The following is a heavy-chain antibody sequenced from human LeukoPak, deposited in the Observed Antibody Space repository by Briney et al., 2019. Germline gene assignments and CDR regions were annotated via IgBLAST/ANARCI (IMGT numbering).Heavy chain of an antibody. Sequence: GGSLRLSCAASGFTFSSYEMNWIRQAPGKGLEWVSYISSSDGTRTYADSVKGRFTISRDNAKNSLYLEMNSLRAEDTAVYYCACAIVSAVAGNFDYWGQGTLVTVSS. V-gene: IGHV3-48*03. CDR3: ACAIVSAVAGNFDY. CDR1: GFTFSSYE. J-gene: IGHJ4*02. CDR2: ISSSDGTR. D-gene: IGHD6-19*01.